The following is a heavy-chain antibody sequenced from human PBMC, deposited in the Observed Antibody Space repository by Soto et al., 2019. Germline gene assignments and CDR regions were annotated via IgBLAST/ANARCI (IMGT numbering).Heavy chain of an antibody. V-gene: IGHV1-69*12. CDR2: IIPIFGTA. J-gene: IGHJ5*02. D-gene: IGHD3-22*01. Sequence: QVQLVQSGAEVKKPGSSVKVSCKASGGTFSSYAITWVRQAPGQGLEWMGGIIPIFGTANYAQKFQGRVTITADGPTRTAYLELSSLRSEDTAVYYCARDRGPSSGYYPYWFDPWGQGTLVTGSS. CDR1: GGTFSSYA. CDR3: ARDRGPSSGYYPYWFDP.